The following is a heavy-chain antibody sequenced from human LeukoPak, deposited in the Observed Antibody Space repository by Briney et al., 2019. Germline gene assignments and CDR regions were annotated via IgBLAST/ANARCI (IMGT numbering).Heavy chain of an antibody. V-gene: IGHV5-51*01. J-gene: IGHJ4*02. CDR3: ARRDSSNWDFDY. CDR2: IYAGDSDT. CDR1: GYRFTSYW. D-gene: IGHD3-22*01. Sequence: GESLKISCKGSGYRFTSYWIGWVRRMPGKGLEWMGIIYAGDSDTTYSPTFQGQVTISVDKSISTAYLQWSSLKASDTATYYCARRDSSNWDFDYWGQGTLVTVSS.